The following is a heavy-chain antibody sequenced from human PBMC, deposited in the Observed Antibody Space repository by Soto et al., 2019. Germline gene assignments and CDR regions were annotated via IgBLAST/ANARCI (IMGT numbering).Heavy chain of an antibody. CDR3: AKWGHQTYYDFWSGPHNWFDP. J-gene: IGHJ5*02. Sequence: PGGSLRLSCAASGFTFSNFEMHWVRQAPGKGLEWVSAISGSGGSTYYADSVKGRFTISRDNSKNTLYLQMNSLRAEDTAVYYCAKWGHQTYYDFWSGPHNWFDPWGQGTLVTVSS. CDR2: ISGSGGST. D-gene: IGHD3-3*01. V-gene: IGHV3-23*01. CDR1: GFTFSNFE.